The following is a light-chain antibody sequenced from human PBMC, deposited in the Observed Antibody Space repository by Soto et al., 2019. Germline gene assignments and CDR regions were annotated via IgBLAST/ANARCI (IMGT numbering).Light chain of an antibody. V-gene: IGKV3-11*01. CDR1: QSVSRY. Sequence: EIVLTQSPATLSMSPGERATLSCRASQSVSRYLAWYQQKPGQAPRLLIYDASNRATGIPARFSGSGSGTDFTLTISSLEPGDFAVYYCQQRSNWPLTFGGGTKVEIK. CDR3: QQRSNWPLT. J-gene: IGKJ4*01. CDR2: DAS.